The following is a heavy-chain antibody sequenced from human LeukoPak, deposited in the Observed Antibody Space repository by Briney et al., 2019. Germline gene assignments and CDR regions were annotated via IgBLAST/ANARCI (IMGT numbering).Heavy chain of an antibody. CDR1: GGTFSSYA. D-gene: IGHD3-22*01. Sequence: SVKVSCKASGGTFSSYAISWVRQALGQGLEWMGGIIPIFGTANYAQKFQGRVTITADESTSTAYMELSSLRSEDTAVYYCARDTSPKFSDSKSYYDAFDVWGQGTMVTVSS. CDR3: ARDTSPKFSDSKSYYDAFDV. CDR2: IIPIFGTA. J-gene: IGHJ3*01. V-gene: IGHV1-69*01.